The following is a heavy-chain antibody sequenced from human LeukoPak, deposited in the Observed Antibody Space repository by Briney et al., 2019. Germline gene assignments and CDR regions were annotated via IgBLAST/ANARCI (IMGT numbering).Heavy chain of an antibody. V-gene: IGHV3-15*01. CDR3: TAYCTGCAFYSRRGYYFDY. J-gene: IGHJ4*02. Sequence: GGSLRLSCAGSGFTFSDVWLSWVRQAPGKGLEWVGRIKSKRDGGTTDYAAPVKGRFTISRDDSTNTLYLQLSSLKIEDTAVYYCTAYCTGCAFYSRRGYYFDYWGQGTLLTVAS. CDR1: GFTFSDVW. D-gene: IGHD2-8*02. CDR2: IKSKRDGGTT.